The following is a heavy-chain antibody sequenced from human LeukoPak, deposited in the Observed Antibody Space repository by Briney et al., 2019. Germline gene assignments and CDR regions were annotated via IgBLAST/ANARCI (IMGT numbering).Heavy chain of an antibody. J-gene: IGHJ5*02. CDR1: GYTFTGYY. Sequence: GASVKVSCKASGYTFTGYYMHWVRRAPGQGLEWIGWINPNSGGTNYAQKFQGRVSMTRDTSISTVYMELSRLGSDDTAVYYCVRERTSVFSWFDPWGQGTLVTVSS. D-gene: IGHD3/OR15-3a*01. CDR3: VRERTSVFSWFDP. CDR2: INPNSGGT. V-gene: IGHV1-2*02.